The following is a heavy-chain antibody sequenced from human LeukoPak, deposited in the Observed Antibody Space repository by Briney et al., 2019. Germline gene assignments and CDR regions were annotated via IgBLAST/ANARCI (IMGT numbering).Heavy chain of an antibody. Sequence: PGGSLGLSCAASGFAFSNYAMSWVRQAPGKGLEWVSSIPGSGGGTYYAGSVKGRFTISRDNSKNTQDLQMNSLRAEDTAVYYCAKGLKGCSGGSCYYFFDFWGQGTLVTVSS. CDR1: GFAFSNYA. CDR3: AKGLKGCSGGSCYYFFDF. J-gene: IGHJ4*02. D-gene: IGHD2-15*01. V-gene: IGHV3-23*01. CDR2: IPGSGGGT.